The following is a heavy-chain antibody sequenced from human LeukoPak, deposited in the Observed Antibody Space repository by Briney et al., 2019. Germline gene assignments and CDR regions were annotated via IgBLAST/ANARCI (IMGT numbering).Heavy chain of an antibody. J-gene: IGHJ5*02. D-gene: IGHD6-19*01. CDR2: ISYDGRNT. V-gene: IGHV3-30*18. CDR1: GFTFSNYG. CDR3: AKDSGIAVTATHSWFDP. Sequence: GGSLRLSCAASGFTFSNYGMHWVRQASGKGLEWVAVISYDGRNTYYSDSVKSRFIISRDNPKNTLNLQMNSLRAEDTAVYYCAKDSGIAVTATHSWFDPWGQGTLVIVSS.